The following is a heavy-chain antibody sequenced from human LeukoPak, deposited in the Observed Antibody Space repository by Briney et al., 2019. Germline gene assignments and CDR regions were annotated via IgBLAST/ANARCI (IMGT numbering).Heavy chain of an antibody. V-gene: IGHV4-39*01. J-gene: IGHJ4*02. Sequence: SETLSLTCTVSGGSISSSTYYWGWIRQPPGKGLEWIGMIYYSGNTDYNLSLQSRVSMSVDTSKNQFSLKLTSVAAADTAIYYCARLVWFGDLLHVFDYWGQGLPVTVSS. CDR2: IYYSGNT. D-gene: IGHD3-10*01. CDR3: ARLVWFGDLLHVFDY. CDR1: GGSISSSTYY.